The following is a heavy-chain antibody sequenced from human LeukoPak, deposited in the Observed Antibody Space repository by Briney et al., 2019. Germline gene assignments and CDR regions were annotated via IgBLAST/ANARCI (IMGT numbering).Heavy chain of an antibody. CDR1: GFTFTNYA. J-gene: IGHJ4*02. V-gene: IGHV3-23*01. Sequence: GGSLRLSCATSGFTFTNYAMSWVRQAPGKGLEWVSAIGASGGNTYYADSVKGRFTISRDNSKNMLYLQMNSLRAEDTAVYYCAKDRIKDGYNDYWGQGILVTVSS. CDR3: AKDRIKDGYNDY. D-gene: IGHD5-24*01. CDR2: IGASGGNT.